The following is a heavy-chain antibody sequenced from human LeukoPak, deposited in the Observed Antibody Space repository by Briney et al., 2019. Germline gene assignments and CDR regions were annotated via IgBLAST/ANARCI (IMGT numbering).Heavy chain of an antibody. J-gene: IGHJ4*02. CDR2: ISYDGSNK. Sequence: PGGSLRLPCAASGFTFSSYAMHWVRQAPGKGLEWVAVISYDGSNKYYADSVKGRFTISRDNSKNTLYLQMNSLRAEDTAVYYCAREGPEVRQEAGFDYWGQGTLVTVSS. V-gene: IGHV3-30*04. CDR3: AREGPEVRQEAGFDY. CDR1: GFTFSSYA.